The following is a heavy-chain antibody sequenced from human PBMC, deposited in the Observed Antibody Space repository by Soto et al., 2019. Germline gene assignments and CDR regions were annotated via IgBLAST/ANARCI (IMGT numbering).Heavy chain of an antibody. V-gene: IGHV1-18*01. D-gene: IGHD6-19*01. CDR3: ARCEVGRGSGWSMFDP. Sequence: ASVKVSCKASGYTFTSYGISWVRQAPGQGLEWMGWISAYNGNTNYSQKLQGRVTMTTDTSTSTAYMELRSLISDDTAVYYCARCEVGRGSGWSMFDPWGQGTLVTVSS. CDR1: GYTFTSYG. J-gene: IGHJ5*02. CDR2: ISAYNGNT.